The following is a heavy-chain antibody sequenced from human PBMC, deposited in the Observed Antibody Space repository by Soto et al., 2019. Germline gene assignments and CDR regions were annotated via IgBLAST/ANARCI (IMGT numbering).Heavy chain of an antibody. D-gene: IGHD2-8*01. CDR1: GDSVSSNSVT. V-gene: IGHV6-1*01. Sequence: SQTLSLTYAISGDSVSSNSVTWDWIRQSPSRGLEWLGRTYYRSKWDNDYAVSVKGRITINPDTSNNQLSLQLNSVTPDDTAVYYCARLIGNSWLDSWGQGILVTVSS. J-gene: IGHJ5*01. CDR2: TYYRSKWDN. CDR3: ARLIGNSWLDS.